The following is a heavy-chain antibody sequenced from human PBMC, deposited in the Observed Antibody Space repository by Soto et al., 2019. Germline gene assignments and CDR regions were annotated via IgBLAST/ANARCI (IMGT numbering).Heavy chain of an antibody. D-gene: IGHD3-22*01. CDR3: ARDGSYYYDSSGYDAFDI. CDR2: IYYSGST. CDR1: GDSISVSGDSNNNHY. J-gene: IGHJ3*02. V-gene: IGHV4-30-4*01. Sequence: KASETLSLTCTVSGDSISVSGDSNNNHYWSWIRQPPGKGLEWIGYIYYSGSTYYNPSLKSRVTISVDTSKNQFSLKLSSVTAADTAVYYWARDGSYYYDSSGYDAFDIWGQGTMVTVSS.